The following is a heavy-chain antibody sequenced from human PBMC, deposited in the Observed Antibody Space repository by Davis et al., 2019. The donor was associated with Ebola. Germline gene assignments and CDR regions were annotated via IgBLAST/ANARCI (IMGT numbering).Heavy chain of an antibody. CDR3: ARETRYCSGDRGTHLYGMGV. J-gene: IGHJ6*02. CDR1: GGSISGYY. CDR2: INQNGLT. D-gene: IGHD2-15*01. Sequence: MPSETLSLTCEVYGGSISGYYWNWIRQTPGKGLEWLGDINQNGLTNYNSSLKSRATITVDPSKNQFSLRLTSVTAADTAVYHCARETRYCSGDRGTHLYGMGVWGQGTTVTVSS. V-gene: IGHV4-34*01.